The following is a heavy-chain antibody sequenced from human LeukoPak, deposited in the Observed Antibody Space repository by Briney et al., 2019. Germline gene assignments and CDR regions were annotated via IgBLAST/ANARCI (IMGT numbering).Heavy chain of an antibody. CDR2: INPSGGST. J-gene: IGHJ4*02. D-gene: IGHD3-9*01. V-gene: IGHV1-46*01. CDR3: ARLASGVRYFDWLLTSPPGGYFDY. CDR1: GYTFTSYY. Sequence: ASVKVSCKASGYTFTSYYMHWVRQAPGQGLEWVGIINPSGGSTSYAQKFQGRVTMTRDTSTSTVYMELSSLRSEDTAVYYCARLASGVRYFDWLLTSPPGGYFDYWGQGTLVTVSS.